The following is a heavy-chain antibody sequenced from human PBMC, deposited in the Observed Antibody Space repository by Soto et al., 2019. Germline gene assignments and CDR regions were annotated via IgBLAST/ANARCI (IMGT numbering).Heavy chain of an antibody. CDR2: INPATGAA. D-gene: IGHD3-3*01. CDR3: ARGGGVGVAGSAAFDM. V-gene: IGHV1-2*02. Sequence: QLHLVQSGAVVKKPGASVTVSCSASGYPVTAYYMHWVRQAPGRGLEWMGGINPATGAAKYTQTFQGRVTMPRDTSTSTGFMELSGLTSEDTAVFYWARGGGVGVAGSAAFDMWGQGTLVTVSS. J-gene: IGHJ3*02. CDR1: GYPVTAYY.